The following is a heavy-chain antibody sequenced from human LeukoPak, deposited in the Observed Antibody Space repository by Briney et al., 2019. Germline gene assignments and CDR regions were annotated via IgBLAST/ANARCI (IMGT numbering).Heavy chain of an antibody. CDR2: ISTSSSYI. J-gene: IGHJ6*03. D-gene: IGHD3-9*01. CDR3: ARGNYDILSGSAMDV. V-gene: IGHV3-21*01. CDR1: RFTFSTYS. Sequence: GGSLRLSCAASRFTFSTYSMNWVRQAPGKGLEWVSFISTSSSYIYYADSVKGRFTISRDNSKNTLYLQMNSLRAEDTAVYYCARGNYDILSGSAMDVWGKGTTVTVSS.